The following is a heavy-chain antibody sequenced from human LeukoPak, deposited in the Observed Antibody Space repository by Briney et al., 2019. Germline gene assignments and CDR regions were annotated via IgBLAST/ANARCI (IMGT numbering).Heavy chain of an antibody. D-gene: IGHD2-15*01. CDR3: ASFYCSGGSCYQYYYYYYMDV. CDR2: IYYSGST. J-gene: IGHJ6*03. Sequence: SETLSLTCTVSGGSISSSSYYWGWIRQPSGKGLEWIGSIYYSGSTYYNPSLKSRVTISVDTSKNQFSLKLSSVTAADTAVYYCASFYCSGGSCYQYYYYYYMDVWGKGTTVTISS. CDR1: GGSISSSSYY. V-gene: IGHV4-39*01.